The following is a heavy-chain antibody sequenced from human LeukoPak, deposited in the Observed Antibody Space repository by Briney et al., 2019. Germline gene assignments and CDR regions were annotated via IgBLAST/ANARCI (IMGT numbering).Heavy chain of an antibody. J-gene: IGHJ3*02. D-gene: IGHD3-3*01. CDR1: GYSISSGYY. Sequence: PSETLSLTCAVSGYSISSGYYWGWIRQPPGKGLEWFGSIYHSGSTYYNPSLKSRVTISVDTSKNQFSLKLSSVTAADTAVYYCASFTILGRLYAFDIWGQGTMVTVSS. CDR2: IYHSGST. V-gene: IGHV4-38-2*01. CDR3: ASFTILGRLYAFDI.